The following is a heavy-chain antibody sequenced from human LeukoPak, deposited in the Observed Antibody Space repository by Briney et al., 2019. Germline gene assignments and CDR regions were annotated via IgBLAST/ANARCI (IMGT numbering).Heavy chain of an antibody. J-gene: IGHJ4*02. V-gene: IGHV3-66*04. Sequence: GGSLRLSCAASGXTVSSNYMSWVRQAPGKGLEWVSVIYSGGSTYYADSVKGRFTISRDNSKNTLYLQMNSLRAEDTAVYYCARHYDFWSLGYWGQGTLVTVSS. CDR1: GXTVSSNY. CDR3: ARHYDFWSLGY. D-gene: IGHD3-3*01. CDR2: IYSGGST.